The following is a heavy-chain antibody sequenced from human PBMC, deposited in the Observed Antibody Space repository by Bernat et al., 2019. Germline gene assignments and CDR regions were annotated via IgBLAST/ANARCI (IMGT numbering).Heavy chain of an antibody. V-gene: IGHV3-23*01. D-gene: IGHD4-17*01. CDR2: ISGSGGGT. CDR3: ARTTVTTIYYGMDV. J-gene: IGHJ6*02. CDR1: GFTFSNNA. Sequence: EVQLLESGGGLVQPGGSLRLSCAASGFTFSNNAMSWVRQAPGKGLEWVSAISGSGGGTYSADSVKGRFTISRDNSKNTLYLQMNSLRAEDTAVYYCARTTVTTIYYGMDVWGQGTTVTVSS.